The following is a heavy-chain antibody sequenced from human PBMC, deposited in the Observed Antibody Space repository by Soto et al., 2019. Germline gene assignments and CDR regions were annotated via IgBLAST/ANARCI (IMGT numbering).Heavy chain of an antibody. V-gene: IGHV3-23*01. Sequence: GGSLRLSCAASEFTFTNYALHWVRQAPGKGLEWVSSISGGGTGTYSADAVKGRFTISSDKSRNTVYLQMSSLRAEDTAVYYCAKEQGYDSSGYSRRAFDPWGQGTLVTVSS. J-gene: IGHJ5*02. D-gene: IGHD3-22*01. CDR2: ISGGGTGT. CDR1: EFTFTNYA. CDR3: AKEQGYDSSGYSRRAFDP.